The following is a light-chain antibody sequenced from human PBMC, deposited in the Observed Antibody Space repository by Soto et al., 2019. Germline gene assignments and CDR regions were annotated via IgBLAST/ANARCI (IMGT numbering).Light chain of an antibody. CDR3: QQYGSSPHT. CDR1: QSVSSSY. V-gene: IGKV3-20*01. J-gene: IGKJ4*01. CDR2: GAS. Sequence: EIVLTQSPGTLSLSPGERATLSCRASQSVSSSYLAWYQQKPGQAPRLLIYGASSRATGIPDRFSGSGSGTDFTLTISRLEPEDFAEYYCQQYGSSPHTFGEGTKVDIK.